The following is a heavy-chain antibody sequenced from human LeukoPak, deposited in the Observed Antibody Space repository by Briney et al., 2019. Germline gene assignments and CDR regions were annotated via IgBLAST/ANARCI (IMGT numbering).Heavy chain of an antibody. CDR1: GGSISSYH. CDR2: IYYSGST. CDR3: ARGKQLARFDY. D-gene: IGHD6-6*01. V-gene: IGHV4-59*12. J-gene: IGHJ4*02. Sequence: SETLSLTCTVSGGSISSYHWSWIRQPPGKGLEWIGYIYYSGSTYYNPSLKSRVTISVDTSKNQFSLNLSSVTAADTAVYYCARGKQLARFDYWGQGTLVTVSS.